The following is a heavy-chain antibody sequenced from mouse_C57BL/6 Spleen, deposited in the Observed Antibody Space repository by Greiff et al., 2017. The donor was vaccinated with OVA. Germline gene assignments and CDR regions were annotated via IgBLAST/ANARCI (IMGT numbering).Heavy chain of an antibody. V-gene: IGHV1-69*01. D-gene: IGHD3-1*01. J-gene: IGHJ4*01. Sequence: QVQLQQPGAELVMPGASVKLSCKASGYTFTSYWMHWVKQRPGQGLEWIGEIDPSDSYTNYNQKFKGKSTLTVDKSSSTAYMQLSRLTSEDSAVYYCARTGSNGYAMDYWGQGTSVTVSS. CDR3: ARTGSNGYAMDY. CDR2: IDPSDSYT. CDR1: GYTFTSYW.